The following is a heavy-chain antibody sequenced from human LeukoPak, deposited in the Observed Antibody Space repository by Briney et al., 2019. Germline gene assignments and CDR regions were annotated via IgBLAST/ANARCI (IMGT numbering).Heavy chain of an antibody. J-gene: IGHJ6*02. CDR1: GGSFSGYY. Sequence: PSETLSLTCAVYGGSFSGYYWSWIRQPPGKGLEWIGEINHSGSTNYNPSPKSRVTISVDTSKNQFSLKLSSVTAADTAVYYCARGFRRYFDWLSHGYYYYGMDVWGQGTTATVSS. V-gene: IGHV4-34*01. CDR2: INHSGST. CDR3: ARGFRRYFDWLSHGYYYYGMDV. D-gene: IGHD3-9*01.